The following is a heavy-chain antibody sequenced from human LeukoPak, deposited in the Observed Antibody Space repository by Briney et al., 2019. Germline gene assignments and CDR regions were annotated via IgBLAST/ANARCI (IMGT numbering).Heavy chain of an antibody. V-gene: IGHV1-69*05. J-gene: IGHJ4*02. CDR1: GGTFSSYA. D-gene: IGHD6-19*01. CDR2: IIPIFGTA. Sequence: SVKVSCKASGGTFSSYAISWVRQAPGQGLEWMGRIIPIFGTANYAQKFQGRVTITTDESTSTAYMELSSLRSEDTAVYYCARSSGWYFPFDYWGQGTLVTVSS. CDR3: ARSSGWYFPFDY.